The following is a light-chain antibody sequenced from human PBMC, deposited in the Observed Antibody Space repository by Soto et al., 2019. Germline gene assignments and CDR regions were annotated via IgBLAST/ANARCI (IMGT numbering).Light chain of an antibody. CDR3: LVYGDSPPAYT. CDR1: QSVSSRN. J-gene: IGKJ2*01. V-gene: IGKV3-20*01. Sequence: EIVLTQSPGTLSLFPGERATLSCRASQSVSSRNLAWYRQKPGQAPSLLIYGAFNRATGIPDRFSCSGPATDFTRTISRLEPADFAVYYCLVYGDSPPAYTFGQGTKLDIK. CDR2: GAF.